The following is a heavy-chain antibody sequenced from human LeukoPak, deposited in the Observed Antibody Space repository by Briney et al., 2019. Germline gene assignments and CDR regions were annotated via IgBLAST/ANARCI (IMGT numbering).Heavy chain of an antibody. V-gene: IGHV4-61*02. CDR1: GASISSGSYY. J-gene: IGHJ5*02. Sequence: SQTLSLTCTVSGASISSGSYYWSWIRQPAGKGPEWVGRIYTSGSTNYNPSLKSRVTISVDTSKNQFSLKLSSVTAADTAVFYCAREEPEVGANWFDPWGQGTLVTVSS. CDR3: AREEPEVGANWFDP. D-gene: IGHD1-26*01. CDR2: IYTSGST.